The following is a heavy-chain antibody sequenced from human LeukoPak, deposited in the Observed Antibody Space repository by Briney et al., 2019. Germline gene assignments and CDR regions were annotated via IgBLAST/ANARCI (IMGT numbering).Heavy chain of an antibody. D-gene: IGHD3-22*01. Sequence: GGSLRLSCTASGFTFGDYAMSWFRQAPGRGLEWVGFIRSKAYGGTTEYAASVKGRFTISRDDSKSIAYLQMNSLRTEDTAVYYCTNYDSSGYYYGYWGQGTLVTVSS. V-gene: IGHV3-49*03. J-gene: IGHJ4*02. CDR1: GFTFGDYA. CDR3: TNYDSSGYYYGY. CDR2: IRSKAYGGTT.